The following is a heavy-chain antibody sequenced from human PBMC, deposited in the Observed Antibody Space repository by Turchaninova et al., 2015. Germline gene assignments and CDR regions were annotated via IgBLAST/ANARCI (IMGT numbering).Heavy chain of an antibody. V-gene: IGHV3-74*01. Sequence: GGSLRLSCAASGFTFGSYWRYWVRQAPGKGLVWVSRINSDGTSTSFADSVKGRFTITRDNAKNTLYLQMDSQRAEDTAVYYCARPRGVDWGLGWFDPWGQGTLVTVSS. CDR2: INSDGTST. CDR1: GFTFGSYW. CDR3: ARPRGVDWGLGWFDP. J-gene: IGHJ5*02. D-gene: IGHD3-10*01.